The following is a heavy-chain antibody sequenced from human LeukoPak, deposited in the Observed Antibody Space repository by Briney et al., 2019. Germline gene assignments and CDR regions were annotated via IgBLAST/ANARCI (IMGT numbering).Heavy chain of an antibody. CDR2: INPSGGST. V-gene: IGHV1-46*01. Sequence: GASVKVSCKASGYTFTSYYMHWVRQAPGQGLEWMGIINPSGGSTSYAQKFQGRVTMTRDTSTSTVYMELSSLRSEDTAVYYCARDIREMATIIGHAFDIWGQGTMVTVSS. CDR3: ARDIREMATIIGHAFDI. CDR1: GYTFTSYY. J-gene: IGHJ3*02. D-gene: IGHD5-24*01.